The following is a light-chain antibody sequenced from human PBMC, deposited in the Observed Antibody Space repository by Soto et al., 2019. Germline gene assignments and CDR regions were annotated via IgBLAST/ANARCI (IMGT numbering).Light chain of an antibody. CDR1: QSVSRNY. V-gene: IGKV3-20*01. Sequence: EIVLTQSPGTLSLSPGEGATLSCRASQSVSRNYLAWYQQKPGQAPRLLIYTASRRATGIPDRFSGSGSGTDFTLTITSLQLEDFATYYCQQTYSIPRTFGQGTKVDIK. CDR3: QQTYSIPRT. CDR2: TAS. J-gene: IGKJ1*01.